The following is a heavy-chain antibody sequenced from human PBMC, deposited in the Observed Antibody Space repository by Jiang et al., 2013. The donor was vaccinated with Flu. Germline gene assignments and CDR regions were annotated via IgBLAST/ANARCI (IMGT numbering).Heavy chain of an antibody. CDR2: ISGSGYST. CDR1: GFTFTSYA. V-gene: IGHV3-23*01. Sequence: GGSLRLSCAASGFTFTSYAMSWVRQAPGKGLEWVSAISGSGYSTFYADSVKGHFTISRDNSKNTLYLHMNSLRAEDTAVYYCAKTQRMITFGGVIVPFDYWGQGTLVTVSS. CDR3: AKTQRMITFGGVIVPFDY. D-gene: IGHD3-16*02. J-gene: IGHJ4*02.